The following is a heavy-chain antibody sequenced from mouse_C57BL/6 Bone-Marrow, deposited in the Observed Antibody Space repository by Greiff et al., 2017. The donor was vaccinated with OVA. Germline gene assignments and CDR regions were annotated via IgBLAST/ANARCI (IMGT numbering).Heavy chain of an antibody. J-gene: IGHJ2*01. D-gene: IGHD1-1*01. Sequence: QVQLQQPGAELVKPGASVKLSCKASGYTFTSYWMQWVKQRPGQGLEWIGEIDPSDSYINYNQKFKGKATLTVDTAYSTAYMQLSSLTSEDSAVYYCAYFLYSYGSSFYYFDYWGQGTTLTVSS. V-gene: IGHV1-50*01. CDR3: AYFLYSYGSSFYYFDY. CDR2: IDPSDSYI. CDR1: GYTFTSYW.